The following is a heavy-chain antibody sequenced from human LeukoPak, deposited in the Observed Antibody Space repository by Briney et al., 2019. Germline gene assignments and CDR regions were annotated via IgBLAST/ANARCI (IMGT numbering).Heavy chain of an antibody. Sequence: ASVKVSCKASGYTFTGYYMHWVRQAPGQGLEWMGWINPNSGGTNYAQKFQGRVTMTRDTSISTAYMELSRLRSDDTAVYYCAWDSGSHRGWFDPWGQGTLVTVSS. V-gene: IGHV1-2*02. CDR2: INPNSGGT. CDR3: AWDSGSHRGWFDP. D-gene: IGHD1-26*01. J-gene: IGHJ5*02. CDR1: GYTFTGYY.